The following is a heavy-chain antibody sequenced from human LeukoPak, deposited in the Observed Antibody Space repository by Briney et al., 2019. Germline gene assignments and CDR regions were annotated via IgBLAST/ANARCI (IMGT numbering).Heavy chain of an antibody. D-gene: IGHD6-19*01. J-gene: IGHJ4*02. V-gene: IGHV3-48*03. CDR2: ISSSGSTI. Sequence: GGSLTLSCAASGFTFSSYEMNWVRQAPGKGLEWVSYISSSGSTIYYADSVKGRFTISRDNAKNSLYLQMNSLRAEDTAVYYCARAKGVSGWYFGGQGTLVTVSS. CDR1: GFTFSSYE. CDR3: ARAKGVSGWYF.